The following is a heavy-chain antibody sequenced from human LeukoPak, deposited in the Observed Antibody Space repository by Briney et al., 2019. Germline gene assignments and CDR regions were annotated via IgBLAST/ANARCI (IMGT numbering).Heavy chain of an antibody. V-gene: IGHV4-39*01. CDR3: ATLTTVVTPDSF. J-gene: IGHJ4*02. CDR2: IYYSGST. D-gene: IGHD4-23*01. Sequence: PSETLSLTCTVSGRSISSRSYYWGWIRQPPGKGLEWIGSIYYSGSTYYNPSLKSRVTISVDTSKNQFSLKLSSLTAADTAVYYCATLTTVVTPDSFWGQGTLVTVSS. CDR1: GRSISSRSYY.